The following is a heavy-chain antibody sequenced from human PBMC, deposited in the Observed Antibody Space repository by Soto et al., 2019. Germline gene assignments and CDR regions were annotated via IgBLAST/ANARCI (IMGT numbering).Heavy chain of an antibody. Sequence: EVQLLESGGGLVQPGGSLRLSCAASGFTFSSYAMSWVRQAPGKGLELVSSISTSGGSTYYADSVKGRFTISRDNSNNTLHLQMNSLRAEDTAVYYCSLSDRYYGMDVWGLGTTVTVSS. CDR2: ISTSGGST. CDR1: GFTFSSYA. J-gene: IGHJ6*02. CDR3: SLSDRYYGMDV. V-gene: IGHV3-23*01.